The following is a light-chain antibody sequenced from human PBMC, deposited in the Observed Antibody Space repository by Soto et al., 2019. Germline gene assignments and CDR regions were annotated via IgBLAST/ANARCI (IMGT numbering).Light chain of an antibody. V-gene: IGKV1-5*03. CDR3: QQYNTYPAT. J-gene: IGKJ1*01. CDR1: QSIPRW. CDR2: ESS. Sequence: DIQMTQSPSTLSASVGDRVTITCRASQSIPRWLAWYQQKPGKAPKVLIYESSSLESGVPSRFSGSGSGTEFTLTINRLEPDDFATYYCQQYNTYPATFGQGTKVELK.